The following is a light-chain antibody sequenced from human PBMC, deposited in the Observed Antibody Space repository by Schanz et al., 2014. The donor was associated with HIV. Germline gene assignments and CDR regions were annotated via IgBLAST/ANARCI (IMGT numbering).Light chain of an antibody. J-gene: IGKJ3*01. Sequence: EIVLTQSPGTLSLSPGERATLSCRASQSVSSSYLAWDQKKPGQAPTLLIYAASSRASGIPDRFSGSGSGADFTLTISGLEPEDFAVYYCHHYGGSFGPGTTVDYK. CDR1: QSVSSSY. CDR3: HHYGGS. CDR2: AAS. V-gene: IGKV3-20*01.